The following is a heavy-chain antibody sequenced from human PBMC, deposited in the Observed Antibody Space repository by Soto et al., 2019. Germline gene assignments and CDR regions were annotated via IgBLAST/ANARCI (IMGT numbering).Heavy chain of an antibody. Sequence: QVQLVESGGGVVQPGRSLRLSCAASGFTFSSYAMHWVRQAPGKGLEWVAVISYDGSNKYYADSVKGRFTISRDNSKNTLCLQMNSLRAEDTAVYYCARDGRAYCGGDCYRYYYYYYGMDVWGQGTTVTVSS. CDR3: ARDGRAYCGGDCYRYYYYYYGMDV. J-gene: IGHJ6*02. V-gene: IGHV3-30-3*01. D-gene: IGHD2-21*02. CDR1: GFTFSSYA. CDR2: ISYDGSNK.